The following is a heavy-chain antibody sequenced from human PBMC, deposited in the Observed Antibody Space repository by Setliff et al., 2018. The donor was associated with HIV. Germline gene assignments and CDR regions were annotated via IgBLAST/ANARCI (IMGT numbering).Heavy chain of an antibody. V-gene: IGHV3-7*03. CDR1: GSTFTGYW. D-gene: IGHD6-19*01. J-gene: IGHJ4*02. CDR3: ARDPGSSSFDY. CDR2: INYDGSEK. Sequence: GGSLRLSCAASGSTFTGYWMSWVRLAPGKGLEWVANINYDGSEKYYVDSVKGRFTISRDNAKSSLYLQMNSLRAEDTAAYYCARDPGSSSFDYWGQGTPVTVSS.